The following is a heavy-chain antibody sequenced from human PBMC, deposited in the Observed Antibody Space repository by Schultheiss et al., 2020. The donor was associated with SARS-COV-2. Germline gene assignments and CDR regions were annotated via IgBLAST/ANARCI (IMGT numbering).Heavy chain of an antibody. Sequence: GGSLRLSCAASGFTFSSYAMSWVRQAPGKGLEWVSAISGSGGSTYYADSVKGRFTISRDNAKNSLYLQMNSLRDEDTAVYYCARDPGGLLDYWGQGTLVTVSS. CDR1: GFTFSSYA. V-gene: IGHV3-23*01. CDR3: ARDPGGLLDY. D-gene: IGHD3-10*01. J-gene: IGHJ4*02. CDR2: ISGSGGST.